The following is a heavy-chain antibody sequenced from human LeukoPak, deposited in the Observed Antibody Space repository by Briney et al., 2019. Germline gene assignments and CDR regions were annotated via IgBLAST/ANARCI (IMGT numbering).Heavy chain of an antibody. V-gene: IGHV1-69*06. CDR3: ARDPYSSGWYHWYFDL. CDR1: GGTFSNYA. J-gene: IGHJ2*01. CDR2: IIPIFGTA. Sequence: SVKVSCKASGGTFSNYAISWVRQAPGQGLEWMGGIIPIFGTANYAQKFRGRVTITADKSTRTAYMELSSLRSEDTAVYYCARDPYSSGWYHWYFDLWGRGTLVTVSS. D-gene: IGHD6-19*01.